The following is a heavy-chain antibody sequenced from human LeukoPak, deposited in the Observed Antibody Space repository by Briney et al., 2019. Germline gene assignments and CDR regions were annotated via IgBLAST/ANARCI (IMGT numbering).Heavy chain of an antibody. CDR2: ISRSATTI. D-gene: IGHD6-13*01. J-gene: IGHJ4*02. CDR3: ARVGALSSSWLLY. Sequence: GGSLRLSCAASGFTFSSYEMNWVRQAPGKGLEWVSSISRSATTIYADSVKGRFTISRNNAKNSLYLQMNSLRAEDTAVYFCARVGALSSSWLLYWGQGTLVTVSS. V-gene: IGHV3-48*03. CDR1: GFTFSSYE.